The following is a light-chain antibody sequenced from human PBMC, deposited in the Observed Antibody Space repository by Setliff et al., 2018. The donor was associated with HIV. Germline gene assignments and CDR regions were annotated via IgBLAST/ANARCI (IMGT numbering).Light chain of an antibody. CDR2: GNT. V-gene: IGLV1-40*01. CDR3: QSHDSTLSGPV. CDR1: NSNIGAGYD. Sequence: QSVLTQPPSVSGAPGQRVTISCPGNNSNIGAGYDVPWYQRLPGTAPKLLLYGNTNRPSGVPDRFSGSKSGTSASLAITGLQAEDEADYYCQSHDSTLSGPVFGTGTKGTVL. J-gene: IGLJ1*01.